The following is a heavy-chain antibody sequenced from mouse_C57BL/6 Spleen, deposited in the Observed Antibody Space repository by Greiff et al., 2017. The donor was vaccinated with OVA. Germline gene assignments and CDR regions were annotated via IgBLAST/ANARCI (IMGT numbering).Heavy chain of an antibody. D-gene: IGHD1-1*01. CDR2: INPNNGGT. V-gene: IGHV1-18*01. CDR1: GYTFTDYN. J-gene: IGHJ4*01. CDR3: ARWGITGYAMDY. Sequence: EVKLLESGPELVKPGASVKIPCKASGYTFTDYNMDWVKQSHGKSLEWIGDINPNNGGTIYNQKFKGKATLTVDKSSSTAYMELRSLTSEDTAVYYCARWGITGYAMDYWGQGTSVTVSS.